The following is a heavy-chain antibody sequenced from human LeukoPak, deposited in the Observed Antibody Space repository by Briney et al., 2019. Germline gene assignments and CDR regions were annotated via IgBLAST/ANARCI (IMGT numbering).Heavy chain of an antibody. Sequence: GGSLRLSCATSGFNFRSYGMTWVRQAPGKGLEWVSAISGSGGSTYYADSVKGRFTISRDNSKSTLYLQMNSLRAEDTAVYYCAKPPSGYWYFFDYWGQGTLVTVSS. CDR2: ISGSGGST. V-gene: IGHV3-23*01. CDR3: AKPPSGYWYFFDY. CDR1: GFNFRSYG. J-gene: IGHJ4*02. D-gene: IGHD3-22*01.